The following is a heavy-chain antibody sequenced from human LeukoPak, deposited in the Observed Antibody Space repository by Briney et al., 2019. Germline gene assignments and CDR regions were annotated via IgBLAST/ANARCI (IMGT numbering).Heavy chain of an antibody. J-gene: IGHJ4*02. D-gene: IGHD3-22*01. CDR2: ISVRSNYI. V-gene: IGHV3-21*01. CDR1: GYTFSSFS. CDR3: ARLSRNSDSSGYYYYYDY. Sequence: PGGSLRLSCAASGYTFSSFSINWVRQAPGKGLEWVSSISVRSNYIYYADSVRGRFSISRDDARNSLYLQMDSLRGDDTAVYYCARLSRNSDSSGYYYYYDYWGQGTLVTVSS.